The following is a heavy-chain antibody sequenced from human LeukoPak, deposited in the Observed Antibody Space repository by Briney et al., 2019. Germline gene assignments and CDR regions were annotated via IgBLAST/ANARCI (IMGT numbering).Heavy chain of an antibody. CDR2: IYTGGNS. Sequence: GGSLRLSCAASGFTVSSIHMVWVRQVPGKGLEWVSVIYTGGNSYYADSVKGRFIISRDISKNTLYLQMNSLRAEDSALYYCARGGRGSAAVVAPRSFDIWGQGTMVTVSS. J-gene: IGHJ3*02. CDR1: GFTVSSIH. D-gene: IGHD3-22*01. V-gene: IGHV3-53*01. CDR3: ARGGRGSAAVVAPRSFDI.